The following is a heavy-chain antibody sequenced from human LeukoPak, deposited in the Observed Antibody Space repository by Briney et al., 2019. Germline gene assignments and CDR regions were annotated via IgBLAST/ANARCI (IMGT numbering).Heavy chain of an antibody. V-gene: IGHV4-31*03. CDR2: IYYSGST. CDR1: GGSISSGGYY. D-gene: IGHD2-2*02. J-gene: IGHJ3*02. Sequence: SETLSLTCTVSGGSISSGGYYWSWIRQHPGKGLEWIGYIYYSGSTYYNPSLKSRVTISVDTSKNQFSLKLSSVTAADTAVYYCARDAIPEAFDIWGQGTMVTVSS. CDR3: ARDAIPEAFDI.